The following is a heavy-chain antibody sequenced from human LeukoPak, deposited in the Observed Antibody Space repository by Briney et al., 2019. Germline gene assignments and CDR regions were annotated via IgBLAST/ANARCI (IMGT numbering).Heavy chain of an antibody. V-gene: IGHV3-30*18. Sequence: GGSLRLSCSTSGFSFTTYGMHWVRQAPGKGLEWVAFISYDGGKRYFADSVKGRFSISRDNSASALFLDMDSLRTEDTAVYFCAKGLRWFGNFYFNFFDHWGQGIPVTVSS. D-gene: IGHD3-10*01. CDR3: AKGLRWFGNFYFNFFDH. J-gene: IGHJ4*02. CDR2: ISYDGGKR. CDR1: GFSFTTYG.